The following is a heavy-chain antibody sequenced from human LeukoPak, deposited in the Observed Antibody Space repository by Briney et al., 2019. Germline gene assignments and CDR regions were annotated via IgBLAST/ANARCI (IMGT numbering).Heavy chain of an antibody. CDR1: GYTFTGYY. J-gene: IGHJ4*02. CDR2: INPNSGGT. CDR3: ARVPITMVRGVTSPHFDY. D-gene: IGHD3-10*01. V-gene: IGHV1-2*06. Sequence: ASVKVSCKAFGYTFTGYYMHWVRQAPGQGLEWMGRINPNSGGTNYAQKFQGRVTMTRDTSISTAYMELSRLRSDDTAVYYCARVPITMVRGVTSPHFDYWGQGTLVTVSS.